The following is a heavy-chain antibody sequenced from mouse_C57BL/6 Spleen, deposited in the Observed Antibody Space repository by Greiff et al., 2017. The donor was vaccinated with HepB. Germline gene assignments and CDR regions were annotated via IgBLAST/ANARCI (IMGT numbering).Heavy chain of an antibody. Sequence: VQRVESGAELVKPGASVKMSCKASGYTFTSYWITWVKQRPGQGLEWIGDIYPGSGSTNYNEKFKSKATLTVDTSSSTAYMQLSSLTSEDSAVYYCAIIPGAMDYWGQGTSVTVSS. CDR3: AIIPGAMDY. V-gene: IGHV1-55*01. CDR1: GYTFTSYW. CDR2: IYPGSGST. J-gene: IGHJ4*01.